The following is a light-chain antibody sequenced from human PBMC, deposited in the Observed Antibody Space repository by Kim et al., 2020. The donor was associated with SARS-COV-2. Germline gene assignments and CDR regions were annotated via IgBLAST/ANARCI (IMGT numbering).Light chain of an antibody. Sequence: SSELTQDPALSVALGQTVRITCQGDSLRSYYASWYQQKPGQAPVLVIYGKNNRPSGIPDRFSGSSSGNTASLTITGAQAEDEADYYCNSRDSSDNHVVFGGGTKVTVL. CDR1: SLRSYY. V-gene: IGLV3-19*01. CDR3: NSRDSSDNHVV. J-gene: IGLJ2*01. CDR2: GKN.